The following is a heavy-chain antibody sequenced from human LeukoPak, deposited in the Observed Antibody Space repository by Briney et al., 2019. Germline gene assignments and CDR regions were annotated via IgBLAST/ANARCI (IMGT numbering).Heavy chain of an antibody. J-gene: IGHJ4*02. Sequence: PSETLSLTCTVSGRSISSSSYYWGWIRQPPGKGLQWFGSIYYSGSTYYNPSLKSRVTISVHTSKNQFSLKLSSVTAADTAVYYCASESYAGVWGYYGWGGVGYFDYWGQGTLVTVSS. CDR1: GRSISSSSYY. D-gene: IGHD3-10*01. V-gene: IGHV4-39*07. CDR2: IYYSGST. CDR3: ASESYAGVWGYYGWGGVGYFDY.